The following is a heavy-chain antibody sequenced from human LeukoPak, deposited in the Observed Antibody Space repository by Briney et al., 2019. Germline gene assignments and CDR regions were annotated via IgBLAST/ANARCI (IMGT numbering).Heavy chain of an antibody. CDR1: GDSISSYY. J-gene: IGHJ3*02. D-gene: IGHD3-22*01. Sequence: SETLSFTCTVSGDSISSYYWSWTRQPPGKGLEWIGYIYYSGSTNYNPSLKSRATISVDTSKNHFSLKLSSVTAADTAVYYCARLDYYDSSGYFYGVFDIWGQGTMVTVSS. CDR2: IYYSGST. CDR3: ARLDYYDSSGYFYGVFDI. V-gene: IGHV4-59*01.